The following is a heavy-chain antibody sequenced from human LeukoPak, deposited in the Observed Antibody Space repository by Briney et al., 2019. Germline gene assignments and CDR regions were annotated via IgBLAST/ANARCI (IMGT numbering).Heavy chain of an antibody. D-gene: IGHD2-15*01. CDR3: ARHKYCSGGSCYWPLDY. CDR2: IYPGDSDT. CDR1: GYSFTSYW. J-gene: IGHJ4*02. Sequence: GESLKISCKGSGYSFTSYWIGWVRQMPGKGLEWMGIIYPGDSDTRYSPSFQGQVTISADKSISTAYLQWSSLKASDTAVYYCARHKYCSGGSCYWPLDYWGQGTLVTVSS. V-gene: IGHV5-51*01.